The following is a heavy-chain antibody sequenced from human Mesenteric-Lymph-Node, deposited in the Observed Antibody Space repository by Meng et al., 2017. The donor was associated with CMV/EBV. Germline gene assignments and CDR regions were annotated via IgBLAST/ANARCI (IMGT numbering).Heavy chain of an antibody. CDR2: INHSGST. J-gene: IGHJ6*02. CDR1: DGSISSYF. D-gene: IGHD3-16*02. V-gene: IGHV4-59*01. CDR3: ASLKYDYVWGSYRYGDYYYYGMDV. Sequence: SETLSLTCTVSDGSISSYFWSWIRQPPGKGLEWIGEINHSGSTNYNPSLKSRVTISVDTSKNQFSLKLSSVTAADTAVYYCASLKYDYVWGSYRYGDYYYYGMDVWGQGTTVTVSS.